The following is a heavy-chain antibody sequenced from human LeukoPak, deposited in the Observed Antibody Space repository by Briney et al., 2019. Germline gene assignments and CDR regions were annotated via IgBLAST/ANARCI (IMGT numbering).Heavy chain of an antibody. CDR1: GYTFTTYY. V-gene: IGHV1-2*02. J-gene: IGHJ4*02. D-gene: IGHD4-11*01. Sequence: ASVKVSCKASGYTFTTYYVHWVRQAPGQGHEWLGWTNPSSGVSKYAQKFQDRVTMTRDSSITTVYMELTGLRSDDTAVFYCARGRLQENFDYWGQGTLVTVSS. CDR2: TNPSSGVS. CDR3: ARGRLQENFDY.